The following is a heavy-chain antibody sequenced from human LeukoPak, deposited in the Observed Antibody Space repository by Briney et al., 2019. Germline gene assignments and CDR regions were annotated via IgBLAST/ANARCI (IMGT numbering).Heavy chain of an antibody. Sequence: PGGSLRLSCAASGFTFGSYGMHWVRQAPGKGLEWVAVIWYDGSNKYYADSVKGRFTISRDNSKNTLDLQMNSLRAADTAVYYCAKDPTIRFLEWLLSGNYFDYWGQGTLVTVSS. CDR1: GFTFGSYG. D-gene: IGHD3-3*01. CDR3: AKDPTIRFLEWLLSGNYFDY. J-gene: IGHJ4*02. V-gene: IGHV3-33*06. CDR2: IWYDGSNK.